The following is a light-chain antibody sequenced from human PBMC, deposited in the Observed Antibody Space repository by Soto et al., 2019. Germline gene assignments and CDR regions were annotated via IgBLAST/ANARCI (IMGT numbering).Light chain of an antibody. J-gene: IGKJ1*01. CDR3: QQYGSPPQT. CDR2: GAF. V-gene: IGKV3-20*01. CDR1: QSISSSY. Sequence: EIVLTQSPGTLSLSPGERATLSCRASQSISSSYLAWYQQKPGQALRLLIYGAFSRATGIPDRFRGSGSGTDFTLTISRLEPEDFAVYYSQQYGSPPQTFGQGTKVEIK.